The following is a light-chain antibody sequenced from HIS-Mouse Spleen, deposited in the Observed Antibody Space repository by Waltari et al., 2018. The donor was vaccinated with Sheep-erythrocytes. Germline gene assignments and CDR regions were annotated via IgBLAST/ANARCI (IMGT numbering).Light chain of an antibody. J-gene: IGKJ1*01. CDR1: QGISSA. V-gene: IGKV1D-13*01. CDR2: DAS. CDR3: QQFNNYPRT. Sequence: AIQLTQSPSSLSASVGDRVTITCRASQGISSALAWYQQKPGKAPKLLIYDASRFESGVPSRFSGSGSGTDFTLTISSLQPEDFATYYCQQFNNYPRTFGQGTKVEIK.